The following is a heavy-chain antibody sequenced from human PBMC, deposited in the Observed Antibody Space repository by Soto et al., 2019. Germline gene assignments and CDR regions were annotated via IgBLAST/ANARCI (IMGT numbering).Heavy chain of an antibody. Sequence: QITLKESGPTLVKPTQTLTLTCTFSGFSLTTSGLGVGWIRQSPGKALEWLALNAWDDNYRVCPSLGTRLTITKDNLGEQVVLTMTNLYPVDTATYYCARFSTITEKWLDSWGQGIHVTVSS. CDR3: ARFSTITEKWLDS. J-gene: IGHJ5*01. CDR2: NAWDDNY. D-gene: IGHD3-3*02. CDR1: GFSLTTSGLG. V-gene: IGHV2-5*02.